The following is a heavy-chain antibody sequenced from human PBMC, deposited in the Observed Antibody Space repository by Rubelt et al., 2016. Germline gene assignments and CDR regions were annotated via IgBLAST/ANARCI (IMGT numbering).Heavy chain of an antibody. V-gene: IGHV4-39*01. CDR1: GASISSRGYY. CDR3: ARQTPNVVARHFDY. CDR2: LYKSGSGSGGS. D-gene: IGHD2-2*01. J-gene: IGHJ4*02. Sequence: QLQLQESGPGLVKPSETLSLTCAVSGASISSRGYYWDWIRQPPEKGLEWIGGLYKSGSGSGGSHSSPSLKSRVTMSIDTAKKQFSLRLSSVTAADPAVYYCARQTPNVVARHFDYWGQGTLVTVSS.